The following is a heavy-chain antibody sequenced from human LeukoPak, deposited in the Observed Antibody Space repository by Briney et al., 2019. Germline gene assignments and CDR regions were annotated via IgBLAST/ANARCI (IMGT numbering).Heavy chain of an antibody. D-gene: IGHD5-12*01. V-gene: IGHV3-30*18. CDR1: GFTFSSYG. CDR2: ISYDGSNK. Sequence: PGRSLRLSCAASGFTFSSYGMHWVRQAPGKGLEWVAVISYDGSNKYYADSVKGRFTISRDNSKNTLYLQMNRLRAEDTAVYYCAKRYADDWGQGTLVTVSS. CDR3: AKRYADD. J-gene: IGHJ4*02.